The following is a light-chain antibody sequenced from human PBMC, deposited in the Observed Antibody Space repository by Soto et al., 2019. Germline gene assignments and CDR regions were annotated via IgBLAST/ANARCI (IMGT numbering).Light chain of an antibody. J-gene: IGKJ1*01. CDR1: QSVSNNY. Sequence: EIVLTQFPGPLSLSPGERTTLSCMASQSVSNNYLAWYQQKPGQAHRLLIYGASNRATCIPDRFSGSGSGTDFTLTISRLEPEDFAVYYCQQYDSSGTFGQGTKVDIK. CDR3: QQYDSSGT. CDR2: GAS. V-gene: IGKV3-20*01.